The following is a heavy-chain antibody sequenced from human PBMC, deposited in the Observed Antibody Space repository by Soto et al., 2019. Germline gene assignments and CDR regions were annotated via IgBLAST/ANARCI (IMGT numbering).Heavy chain of an antibody. D-gene: IGHD1-7*01. J-gene: IGHJ6*03. Sequence: EVQLVESGGGLVQPGGSLKLSCAASGFTFSGSAMHWVRQASGKGLEWVGRIRSKANSYATAYAASVKGRLTISRDDSKNTAYLQMNSLKTEDTAVYYCTSRDVYNWNYRVADYMDVWGKGTTVTVSS. V-gene: IGHV3-73*01. CDR3: TSRDVYNWNYRVADYMDV. CDR1: GFTFSGSA. CDR2: IRSKANSYAT.